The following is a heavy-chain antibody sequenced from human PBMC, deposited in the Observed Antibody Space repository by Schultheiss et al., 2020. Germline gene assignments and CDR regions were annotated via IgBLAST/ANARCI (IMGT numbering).Heavy chain of an antibody. CDR1: GFTFSSYS. CDR2: ISSSSSYI. D-gene: IGHD6-19*01. V-gene: IGHV3-21*01. J-gene: IGHJ5*02. CDR3: ARGIAVAGTSWFDP. Sequence: GESLKISCAASGFTFSSYSMNWVRQAPGKGLEWVSSISSSSSYIYYADSVKGRFTISRDNAKNSLYLQMNSLRAEDTAVYYCARGIAVAGTSWFDPWGQGTLVTVSS.